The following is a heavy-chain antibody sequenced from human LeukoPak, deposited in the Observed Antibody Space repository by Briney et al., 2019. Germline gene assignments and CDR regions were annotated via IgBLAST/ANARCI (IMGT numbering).Heavy chain of an antibody. V-gene: IGHV4-34*01. CDR2: INHSGST. D-gene: IGHD3-9*01. Sequence: SETPSLTCAVYGGSFSGYYWSWIRQPPGKGLEWIGEINHSGSTNYNPSLKSRVTISVDTSKNQFSLKLSSVTAADTAVYHCARHKTYYDILTGYYSHAFDIWGQGTMVTVSS. J-gene: IGHJ3*02. CDR3: ARHKTYYDILTGYYSHAFDI. CDR1: GGSFSGYY.